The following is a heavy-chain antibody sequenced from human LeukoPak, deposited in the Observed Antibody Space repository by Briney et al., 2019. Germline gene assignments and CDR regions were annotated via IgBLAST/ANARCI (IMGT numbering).Heavy chain of an antibody. CDR2: INPNSGNT. V-gene: IGHV1-8*01. D-gene: IGHD1-1*01. CDR3: ARTSTGTRGGYDV. Sequence: ASVKVSCKASGYTFTSYDINWVRQASGQGLEWMGWINPNSGNTGFTQKFQGRVTATRSTSISTAYMELSSLTSDDTAVYHCARTSTGTRGGYDVWGQGTLVTVSS. J-gene: IGHJ4*02. CDR1: GYTFTSYD.